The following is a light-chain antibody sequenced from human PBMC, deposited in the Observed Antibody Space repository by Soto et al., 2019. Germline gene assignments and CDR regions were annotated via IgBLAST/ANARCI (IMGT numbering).Light chain of an antibody. J-gene: IGKJ4*01. V-gene: IGKV3-15*01. CDR2: GAS. Sequence: EIVMTQSPATLSVSPGERATLSCWASQSVSSKLAWYQQKPGQAPRLLIYGASTRATAIPARFSGSGSGTXXXXXXXGVQSEDFAVYYCQQHKNWPLTFGGGTKVEIK. CDR1: QSVSSK. CDR3: QQHKNWPLT.